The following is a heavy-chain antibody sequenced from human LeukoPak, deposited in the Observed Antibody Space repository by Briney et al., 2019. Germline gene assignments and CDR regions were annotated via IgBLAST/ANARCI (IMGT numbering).Heavy chain of an antibody. D-gene: IGHD7-27*01. CDR1: GGTFSSYA. CDR3: ARGPPNWGFDY. J-gene: IGHJ4*02. V-gene: IGHV1-8*02. Sequence: ASVKVSCKASGGTFSSYAISWVRQAPGQGLEWMGWMSPNSGNTGYAQKFQGRVTMTRDTSISTAYMELSSLRSEDTAVYYCARGPPNWGFDYWGLGTPVTVSS. CDR2: MSPNSGNT.